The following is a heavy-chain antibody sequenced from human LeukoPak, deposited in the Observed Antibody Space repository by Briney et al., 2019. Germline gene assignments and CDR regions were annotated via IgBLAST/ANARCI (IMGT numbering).Heavy chain of an antibody. D-gene: IGHD6-6*01. CDR2: IYSGGST. CDR1: GFTVSSTY. CDR3: ARDRLYSSSSEDY. V-gene: IGHV3-53*01. J-gene: IGHJ4*02. Sequence: GGSLRLSXAASGFTVSSTYMSWVRQAPGKGLEWVSVIYSGGSTYYADSVKGRFTISRDNSKNTLYLQMNSLRAEDTAVYYCARDRLYSSSSEDYWGQGTLVTVSS.